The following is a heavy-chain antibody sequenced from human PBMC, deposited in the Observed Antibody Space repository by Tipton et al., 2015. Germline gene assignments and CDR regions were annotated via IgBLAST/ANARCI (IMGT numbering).Heavy chain of an antibody. V-gene: IGHV3-11*04. D-gene: IGHD3-9*01. Sequence: SLRLSCAASGFTFRDYYMSWMRQAPGKGLEWVSDISGTGDIVHYADSVKGRFTISRDNAKNSLDLQMNSLNAADTAVYYCARARGGQFDWLISFFFDYWGQGTLVSVST. CDR3: ARARGGQFDWLISFFFDY. J-gene: IGHJ4*02. CDR2: ISGTGDIV. CDR1: GFTFRDYY.